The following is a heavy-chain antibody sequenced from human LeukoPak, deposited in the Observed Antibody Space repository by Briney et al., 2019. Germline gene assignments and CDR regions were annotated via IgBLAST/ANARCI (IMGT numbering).Heavy chain of an antibody. CDR2: INHSGST. Sequence: SETLSLTCAVYGGSFSGYYWSWIRQPPGKGLEWIGEINHSGSTNYNPSLKSRVTISVDTSKNQFSLKLSSVTAADMAVYYCARHPESGSYDYWGQGTLVTVSS. J-gene: IGHJ4*02. CDR1: GGSFSGYY. V-gene: IGHV4-34*01. CDR3: ARHPESGSYDY. D-gene: IGHD1-26*01.